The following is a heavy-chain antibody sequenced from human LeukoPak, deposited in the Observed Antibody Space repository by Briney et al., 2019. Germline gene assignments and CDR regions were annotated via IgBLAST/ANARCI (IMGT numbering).Heavy chain of an antibody. D-gene: IGHD4-11*01. V-gene: IGHV3-15*01. Sequence: GGSLRLSCAASGFTFSNAWMSWVRQAPGKGLEWVGHIKSKTDGGTTDYAAPVKGRFTISRDDSKNTLYLQMNSLKTEDTAVYHCTTTTPIDYRGQGTLVTVSS. J-gene: IGHJ4*02. CDR3: TTTTPIDY. CDR2: IKSKTDGGTT. CDR1: GFTFSNAW.